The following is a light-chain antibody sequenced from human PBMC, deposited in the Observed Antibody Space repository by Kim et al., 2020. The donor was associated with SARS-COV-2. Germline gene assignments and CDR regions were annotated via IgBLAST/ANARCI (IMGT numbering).Light chain of an antibody. CDR3: SSYTRRNTVV. V-gene: IGLV2-14*03. CDR1: SSDVGGYNY. Sequence: QSALTQPASVSGSPGQSITISCTGTSSDVGGYNYVSWYQHHPGKAPKLMIYDVTKRPSGVSNRFSGSKSGNTASLTISGLQAEDEADYYCSSYTRRNTVVFGAGTQLTVL. CDR2: DVT. J-gene: IGLJ2*01.